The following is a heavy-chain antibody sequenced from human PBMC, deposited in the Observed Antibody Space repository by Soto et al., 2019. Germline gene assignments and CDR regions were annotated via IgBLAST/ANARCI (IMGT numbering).Heavy chain of an antibody. J-gene: IGHJ4*02. Sequence: ASVKVSCKASGYTFTSYYMHWVGQAPGQGLEWMGIINPSGGSTSYAQKFQGRVTMTSDTSTSTVYMELSSMRSEDTAVYYCARDEAGGRLGLRYWGQGTMVTVSS. CDR3: ARDEAGGRLGLRY. CDR1: GYTFTSYY. D-gene: IGHD3-16*01. CDR2: INPSGGST. V-gene: IGHV1-46*01.